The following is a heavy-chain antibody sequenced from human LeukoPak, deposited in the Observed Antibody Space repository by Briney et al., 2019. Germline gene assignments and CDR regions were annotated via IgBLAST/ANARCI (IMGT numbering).Heavy chain of an antibody. D-gene: IGHD3-3*01. CDR3: AIDKAFELNFSRRKTYYDFWSGLDALDI. CDR1: GFTFSNYA. V-gene: IGHV3-33*01. Sequence: GGSLRLSCAASGFTFSNYAMHWVRQAPGKGLDWVAIIWYDGSNRYYRDSVKGRFNISRDNSKNTLYMQMNSLRAEDTAVYYCAIDKAFELNFSRRKTYYDFWSGLDALDIWGQGTMVTLSS. J-gene: IGHJ3*02. CDR2: IWYDGSNR.